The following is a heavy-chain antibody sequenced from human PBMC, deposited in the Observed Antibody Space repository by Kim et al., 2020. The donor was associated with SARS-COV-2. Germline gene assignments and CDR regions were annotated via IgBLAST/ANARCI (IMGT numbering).Heavy chain of an antibody. V-gene: IGHV1-46*01. CDR2: INPSEGST. D-gene: IGHD3-16*01. J-gene: IGHJ5*01. CDR3: AIGGLRGWFDS. Sequence: ASVKVSCKASGSSFTSYYIHWLRQAPGQGPGWMGMINPSEGSTNYAQKFQDRVTMTRDTSTSTFYMELRSLRSEDTAVYYCAIGGLRGWFDSWGQGTLVTASS. CDR1: GSSFTSYY.